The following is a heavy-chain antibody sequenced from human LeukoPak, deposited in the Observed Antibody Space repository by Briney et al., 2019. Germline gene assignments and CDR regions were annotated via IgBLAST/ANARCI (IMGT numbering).Heavy chain of an antibody. CDR2: IYTSGST. D-gene: IGHD3-10*01. CDR3: ARGDKYYYGSGSYPRYYYYYMDV. CDR1: GGSISSYY. J-gene: IGHJ6*03. Sequence: SETLSLTCTVSGGSISSYYWSWIRQPAGKGLEWIGRIYTSGSTNYNPSLKSRVTMSVDTSKNQFSLKLSSVTAADTAVYYCARGDKYYYGSGSYPRYYYYYMDVWGKGTTVTVSS. V-gene: IGHV4-4*07.